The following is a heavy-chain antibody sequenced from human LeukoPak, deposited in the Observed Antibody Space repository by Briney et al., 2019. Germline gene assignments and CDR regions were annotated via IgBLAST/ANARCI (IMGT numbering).Heavy chain of an antibody. V-gene: IGHV4-59*12. CDR1: AGSTRGYY. J-gene: IGHJ3*02. Sequence: SETLSLTCIVSAGSTRGYYWSWIRQPPGKGLEWIGYIYYSGSTKYNPSLKSRVTMSVDTSKNQFSLKLSSVTAADTAVYYCARVGEYQLPQVAFDIWGQGTMVTVSS. D-gene: IGHD2-2*01. CDR3: ARVGEYQLPQVAFDI. CDR2: IYYSGST.